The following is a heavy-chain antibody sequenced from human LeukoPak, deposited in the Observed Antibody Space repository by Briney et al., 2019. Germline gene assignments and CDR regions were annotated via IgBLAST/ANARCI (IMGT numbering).Heavy chain of an antibody. J-gene: IGHJ4*02. D-gene: IGHD3-22*01. CDR3: ARDLTYYYDSTGYISYDY. Sequence: AGGSLRLSCAASGFTVSSNYMSWVRQAPGKGLEWVSSIGSRSNYIYYADSVKGRFTISRNNANNSLYLQMNSLRAEDTAVYYCARDLTYYYDSTGYISYDYWGQGTLVTVSS. V-gene: IGHV3-21*01. CDR1: GFTVSSNY. CDR2: IGSRSNYI.